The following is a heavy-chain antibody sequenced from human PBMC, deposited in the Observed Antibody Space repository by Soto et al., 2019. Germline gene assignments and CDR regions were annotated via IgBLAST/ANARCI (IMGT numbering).Heavy chain of an antibody. Sequence: QVQLQQWGAGLLKPSETLSLTCAVYGGSFSGYYWSWIRQPPGKGLEWIGEINHSGSTNYNPSLKSRVTISVDTSKNQFSLKLSSVTAADTAMYYCARGKLGYYDSSGYRAFAYWGQGTLVTVSS. J-gene: IGHJ4*02. CDR3: ARGKLGYYDSSGYRAFAY. V-gene: IGHV4-34*01. CDR2: INHSGST. CDR1: GGSFSGYY. D-gene: IGHD3-22*01.